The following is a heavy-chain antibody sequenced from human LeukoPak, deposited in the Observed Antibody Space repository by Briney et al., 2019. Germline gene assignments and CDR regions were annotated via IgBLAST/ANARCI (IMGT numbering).Heavy chain of an antibody. CDR3: ARVVSSSWYPYDY. Sequence: SVKVSCKASGGTFSRYAISWVRQAPGQGLEWMGGIIPVFGTANYAQKFQGRVTITTDESTSTAYMELSSLRSEDTAVYYCARVVSSSWYPYDYWGQGTLVTVSS. D-gene: IGHD6-13*01. CDR2: IIPVFGTA. J-gene: IGHJ4*02. CDR1: GGTFSRYA. V-gene: IGHV1-69*05.